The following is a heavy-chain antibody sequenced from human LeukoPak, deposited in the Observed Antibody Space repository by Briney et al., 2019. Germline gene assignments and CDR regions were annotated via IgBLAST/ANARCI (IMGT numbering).Heavy chain of an antibody. Sequence: GASVKVSCKASGGTFSSYAISWVRQAPGQGLEWMGRIIPILGIANYAQKFQGRVTITADKSTSTAYMELSSLRSEDTAVYYCARDSIVGATYFDYWGQGTLVTVSS. J-gene: IGHJ4*02. CDR3: ARDSIVGATYFDY. D-gene: IGHD1-26*01. V-gene: IGHV1-69*04. CDR2: IIPILGIA. CDR1: GGTFSSYA.